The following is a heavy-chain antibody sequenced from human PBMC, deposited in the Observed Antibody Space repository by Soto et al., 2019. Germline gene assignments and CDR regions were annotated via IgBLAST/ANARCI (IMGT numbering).Heavy chain of an antibody. Sequence: QVQLQESGPGLVKPSQTLSLTCTVSGGSISSGGYYWSWIRQHPGKGLEWIGYIYYRGSTYYNPSLKGGVSISVDRWKSHFSRRLRPGTAADTAVYYGARGWMSCDPWRQLSLVAVSS. CDR3: ARGWMSCDP. CDR1: GGSISSGGYY. J-gene: IGHJ5*02. D-gene: IGHD2-2*03. CDR2: IYYRGST. V-gene: IGHV4-31*03.